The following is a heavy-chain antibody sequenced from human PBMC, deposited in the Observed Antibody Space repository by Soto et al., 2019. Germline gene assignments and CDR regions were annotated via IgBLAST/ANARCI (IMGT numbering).Heavy chain of an antibody. CDR2: IYPGDSDT. Sequence: PGESLKISCKGSGYSFTSYWIGWVRQMPGKGLEWMGIIYPGDSDTRYSPSFQGQVTISADKSISTAYLQWSSLKASDTAMYYCARHDRWNDVYYYYGMDVWGQGTTVTVSS. D-gene: IGHD1-1*01. CDR1: GYSFTSYW. J-gene: IGHJ6*02. CDR3: ARHDRWNDVYYYYGMDV. V-gene: IGHV5-51*01.